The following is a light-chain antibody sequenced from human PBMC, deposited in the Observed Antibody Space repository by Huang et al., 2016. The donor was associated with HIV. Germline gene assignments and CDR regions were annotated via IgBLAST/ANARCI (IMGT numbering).Light chain of an antibody. Sequence: IVLTQSPGTLSLSPGERATLACRASQSVSSSYLAWYQQKPAQAPRLLIYGASSRATGIPDRFSGSGSGTDFTLTISRLEPEDFAVYYCQQYGSSPPYTFGQGTKLEIK. CDR2: GAS. CDR3: QQYGSSPPYT. CDR1: QSVSSSY. J-gene: IGKJ2*01. V-gene: IGKV3-20*01.